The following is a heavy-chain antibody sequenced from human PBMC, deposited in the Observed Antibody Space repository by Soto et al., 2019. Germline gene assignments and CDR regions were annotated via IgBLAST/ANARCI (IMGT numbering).Heavy chain of an antibody. D-gene: IGHD3-16*01. Sequence: PSETLSLTCTVSGASVSSGSNYCSWVRQPPWKGLEWIGYMFYNGSTDYNASLKSRVTISVATSKNQFSLTLTSVTAAATAVFFCANGWGVGYF. CDR3: ANGWGVGYF. CDR1: GASVSSGSNY. CDR2: MFYNGST. J-gene: IGHJ4*03. V-gene: IGHV4-61*01.